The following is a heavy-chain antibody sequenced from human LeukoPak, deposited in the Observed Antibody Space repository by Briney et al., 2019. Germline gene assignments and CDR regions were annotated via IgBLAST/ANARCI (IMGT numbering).Heavy chain of an antibody. D-gene: IGHD6-13*01. J-gene: IGHJ6*02. CDR1: GYTFTSYG. V-gene: IGHV1-18*01. CDR3: ARGRQQQPPSLMDV. CDR2: ISAYNGNT. Sequence: ASVTVSCKASGYTFTSYGISWVRQAPGQGLEWMGWISAYNGNTNYAQKLQGRVTMTTDTSTSTAYMELRSLRSDDTAAYYCARGRQQQPPSLMDVRGQGTTVTVSS.